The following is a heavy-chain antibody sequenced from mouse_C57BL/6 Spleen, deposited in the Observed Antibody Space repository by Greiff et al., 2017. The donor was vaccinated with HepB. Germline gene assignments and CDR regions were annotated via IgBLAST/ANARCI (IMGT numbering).Heavy chain of an antibody. CDR1: GYTFTDYY. V-gene: IGHV1-19*01. CDR2: INPYNGGT. D-gene: IGHD2-4*01. CDR3: ARPYDYDEDYAMDY. Sequence: VQLQQSGPVLVKPGASVKMSCKASGYTFTDYYMNWVKQSHGKSLEWIGVINPYNGGTSYNQKFKGKATLTVDKSSSTAYMELNSLTSEDSAVYYCARPYDYDEDYAMDYWGQGTSVTVSS. J-gene: IGHJ4*01.